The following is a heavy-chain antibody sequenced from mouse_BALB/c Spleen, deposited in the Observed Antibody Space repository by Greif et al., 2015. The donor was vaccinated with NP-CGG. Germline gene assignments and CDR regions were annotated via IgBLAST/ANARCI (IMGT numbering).Heavy chain of an antibody. J-gene: IGHJ3*01. Sequence: VKLVESGAELARPGASVKMSCKASGYTFTSYTMHWVKQRPGQGLEWIGYINPSSGYTNYNQKFKDKATLTADKSSSTAYMQLSSLTSEDSAVYYCARYGYDGAYWGQGTLVTVSA. D-gene: IGHD2-2*01. V-gene: IGHV1-4*01. CDR3: ARYGYDGAY. CDR1: GYTFTSYT. CDR2: INPSSGYT.